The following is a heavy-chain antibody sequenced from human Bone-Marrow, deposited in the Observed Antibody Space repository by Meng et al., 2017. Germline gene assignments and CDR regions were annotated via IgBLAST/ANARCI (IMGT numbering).Heavy chain of an antibody. CDR2: ISAYNGNT. J-gene: IGHJ4*02. Sequence: VQLVQSGPEVKKPGASGKVSCTASGYTFASYAMHWVRQAPGQGLEWMGWISAYNGNTNYAQKLQGRVTMTTDTSTSTAYMELRSLRSDDTAVYYCARDHSGYDGGFDYWGQGTLVTVSS. CDR1: GYTFASYA. V-gene: IGHV1-18*01. CDR3: ARDHSGYDGGFDY. D-gene: IGHD5-12*01.